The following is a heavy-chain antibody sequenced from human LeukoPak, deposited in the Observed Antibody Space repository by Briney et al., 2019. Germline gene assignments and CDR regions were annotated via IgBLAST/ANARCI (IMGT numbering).Heavy chain of an antibody. CDR3: AKHAASIAARSYFDY. J-gene: IGHJ4*02. CDR2: ISYDGSNK. D-gene: IGHD6-6*01. V-gene: IGHV3-30*18. Sequence: PGRSLRLSRAASGFTFSSYGMHWVRQAPGKGLEWVAVISYDGSNKYYADSVKGRFTISRDNSKNTLYLQMNSLRAEDTAVYYCAKHAASIAARSYFDYWGQGTLVTVSS. CDR1: GFTFSSYG.